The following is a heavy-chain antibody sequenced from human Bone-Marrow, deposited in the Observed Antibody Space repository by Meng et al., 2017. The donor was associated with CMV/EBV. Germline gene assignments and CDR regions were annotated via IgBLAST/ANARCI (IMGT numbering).Heavy chain of an antibody. CDR2: IYYSGST. CDR3: ARVDRSPDDYQLLFQGAFDI. V-gene: IGHV4-39*07. Sequence: SETLSLTCTVSGGSISSSSYYWGWIRQPPGKGLEWIGSIYYSGSTYYNPSLKSRVTISVDTSKNQFSLKLSSVTAADTAVYYCARVDRSPDDYQLLFQGAFDIWGQGTMVTVSS. D-gene: IGHD2-2*01. J-gene: IGHJ3*02. CDR1: GGSISSSSYY.